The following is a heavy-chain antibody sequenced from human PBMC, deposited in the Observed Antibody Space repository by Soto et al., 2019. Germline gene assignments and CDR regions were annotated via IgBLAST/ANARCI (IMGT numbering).Heavy chain of an antibody. V-gene: IGHV3-23*01. CDR3: AAAGTSYYGLDV. D-gene: IGHD6-13*01. Sequence: EVQLLESRGGLVQPGGPLRLSCAASGFTFSSYAMSWVRQAPGKGLEWVSAISGSGGSTYYADSVKGRFTISRDNSKNTLYLQMNSLRAEDTAVYYCAAAGTSYYGLDVWGQGTTVTVSS. CDR2: ISGSGGST. CDR1: GFTFSSYA. J-gene: IGHJ6*02.